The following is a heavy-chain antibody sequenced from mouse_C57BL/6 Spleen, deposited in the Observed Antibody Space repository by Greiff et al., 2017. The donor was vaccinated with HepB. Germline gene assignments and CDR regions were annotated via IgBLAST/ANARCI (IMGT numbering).Heavy chain of an antibody. V-gene: IGHV14-4*01. CDR1: GFNIKDDY. Sequence: EVKLMESGAELVRPGASVKLSCTASGFNIKDDYMHWVKQRPEQGLEWIGWIDPENGDTEYASKFKGKATITADTSSNTAYLQLSSLTSEDTAVYYCTTRYDGYYGYWGQGTTLTVSS. CDR3: TTRYDGYYGY. J-gene: IGHJ2*01. D-gene: IGHD2-3*01. CDR2: IDPENGDT.